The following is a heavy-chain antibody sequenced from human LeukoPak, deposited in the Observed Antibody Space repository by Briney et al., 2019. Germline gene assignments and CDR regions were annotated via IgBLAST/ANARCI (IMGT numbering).Heavy chain of an antibody. CDR2: IYHSGST. J-gene: IGHJ4*02. CDR1: GGSFSGYY. D-gene: IGHD3-22*01. Sequence: SETLSLTCAVYGGSFSGYYWSWIRQPPGKGLEWIGSIYHSGSTFYNPSLKSRVTMSVDTSKNQFSLRLSSVTAADTAVYYCARDNGTSGYYVSAYWGQGTLVTVSS. CDR3: ARDNGTSGYYVSAY. V-gene: IGHV4-34*01.